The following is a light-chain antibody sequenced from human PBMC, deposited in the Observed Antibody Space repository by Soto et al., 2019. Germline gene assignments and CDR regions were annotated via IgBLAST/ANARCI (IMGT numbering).Light chain of an antibody. V-gene: IGLV2-14*01. CDR3: SSYTNSGSV. Sequence: QSALTQPASVSGSPGQSITISFTGTSRDVGGYNYVSWYQQHPDKAPKLSIYEVTNRPSGVSNRFSGSKSGNTASLTIYGLQAEDEDDYSCSSYTNSGSVFGGGTKVTVL. CDR1: SRDVGGYNY. J-gene: IGLJ2*01. CDR2: EVT.